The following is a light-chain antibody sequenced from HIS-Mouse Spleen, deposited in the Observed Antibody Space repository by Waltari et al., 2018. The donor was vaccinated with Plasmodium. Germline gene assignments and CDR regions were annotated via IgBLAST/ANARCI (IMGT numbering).Light chain of an antibody. V-gene: IGKV3-20*01. CDR2: GAS. Sequence: EIVLTQSRGTLSLSPADRDCFYCRASQSVSSSYLAWYQQKPGQAPRLLIYGASSRATGIPDRFSGSGSGTDFTLTISRLEPEDFAVYYCQQYGSSPYTFGQGTKLEIK. CDR3: QQYGSSPYT. CDR1: QSVSSSY. J-gene: IGKJ2*01.